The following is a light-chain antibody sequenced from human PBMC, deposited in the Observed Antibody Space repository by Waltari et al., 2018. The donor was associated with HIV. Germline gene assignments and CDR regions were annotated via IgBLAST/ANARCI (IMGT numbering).Light chain of an antibody. CDR3: ATWDFSLNGRVV. J-gene: IGLJ2*01. Sequence: QSVLTQPPSASGTPGQRVTISCSGSSSNIGRTAVNWYQHLPGTAPKLLIYGNDERPSGVPDRFSGSKSGTSASLAISGLQSEDEGDYYCATWDFSLNGRVVFGGGTKLTVL. V-gene: IGLV1-44*01. CDR2: GND. CDR1: SSNIGRTA.